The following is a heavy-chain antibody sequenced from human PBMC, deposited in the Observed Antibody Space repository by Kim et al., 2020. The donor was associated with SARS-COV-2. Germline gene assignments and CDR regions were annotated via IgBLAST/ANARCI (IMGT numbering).Heavy chain of an antibody. V-gene: IGHV4-59*01. CDR3: ARGGDESYWGSGSLDY. CDR2: IYYSGST. D-gene: IGHD1-26*01. J-gene: IGHJ4*02. Sequence: SETLSLTCTVSGGSISSYYWSWIRQPPGKGLEWIGYIYYSGSTNYNPSLKSRVTISVDTSKNQFSLKLSSVTAADTAVYYCARGGDESYWGSGSLDYWGQGTLVTVSS. CDR1: GGSISSYY.